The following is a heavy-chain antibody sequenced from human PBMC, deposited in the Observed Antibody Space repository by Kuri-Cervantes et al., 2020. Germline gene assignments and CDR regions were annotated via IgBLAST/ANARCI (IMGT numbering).Heavy chain of an antibody. D-gene: IGHD4-23*01. Sequence: GESLKISCGASGFTFSNYWMSWVRQAPGKGLEWVANIKEDGNEKYYVDSVKGRFTISRDNAKNSLYLQMNSLRAEDTAVYYCARDPLELFGGNSEAHFDYWGQGTLVTDSS. CDR3: ARDPLELFGGNSEAHFDY. V-gene: IGHV3-7*01. CDR2: IKEDGNEK. J-gene: IGHJ4*02. CDR1: GFTFSNYW.